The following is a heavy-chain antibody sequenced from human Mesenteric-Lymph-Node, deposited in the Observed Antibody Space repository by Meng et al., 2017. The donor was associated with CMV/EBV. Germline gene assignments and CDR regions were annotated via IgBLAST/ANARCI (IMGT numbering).Heavy chain of an antibody. CDR3: ARGRAREYCSGGSCYSSAD. CDR1: GGSFSGYY. J-gene: IGHJ4*02. D-gene: IGHD2-15*01. CDR2: IYYSGST. V-gene: IGHV4-31*11. Sequence: SETLSLTCAVYGGSFSGYYWSWIRQHPGKGLEWIGYIYYSGSTYYNPSLKSRVTISVDTSKNQFSLKLSSVTAADTAVYYCARGRAREYCSGGSCYSSADWGQGTLVTVSS.